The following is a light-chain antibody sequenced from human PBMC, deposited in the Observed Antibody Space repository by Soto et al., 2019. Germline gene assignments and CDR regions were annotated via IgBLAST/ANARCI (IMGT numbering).Light chain of an antibody. CDR1: QSVSRK. CDR3: QQYTNWPKT. V-gene: IGKV3D-15*01. Sequence: EIVMTQSPSTVSGSPLESCTLSGRASQSVSRKLVWYQQKPGQAPRLLIYGASTRATGIPERFSGSGSGTEFTLTISSLQSEDFAVSYCQQYTNWPKTFGQGTKVDI. CDR2: GAS. J-gene: IGKJ1*01.